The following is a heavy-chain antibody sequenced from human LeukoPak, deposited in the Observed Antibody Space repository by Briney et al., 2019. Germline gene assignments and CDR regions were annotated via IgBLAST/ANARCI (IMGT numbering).Heavy chain of an antibody. D-gene: IGHD2-2*01. V-gene: IGHV1-69*02. J-gene: IGHJ6*03. CDR1: GGTFSSYT. Sequence: GSSVKVSCKASGGTFSSYTISWVRQAPGQGLEWMGRIIPILGIANYAQKFQGRATITADKSTSTAYMELSSLRSEDTAVYYCARVSSTRKYYYYYMDVWGKGTTVTVSS. CDR2: IIPILGIA. CDR3: ARVSSTRKYYYYYMDV.